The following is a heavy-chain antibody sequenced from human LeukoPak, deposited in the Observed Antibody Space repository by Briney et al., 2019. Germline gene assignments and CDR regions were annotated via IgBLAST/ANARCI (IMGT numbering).Heavy chain of an antibody. CDR3: ATDVSVGATTRWTFDY. CDR1: GYTLTELS. CDR2: FDPEDGET. V-gene: IGHV1-24*01. D-gene: IGHD1-26*01. Sequence: ASVKVSCKVSGYTLTELSMHWVRQAPGKGLEWMGGFDPEDGETIYAQKFQGRVTMTEDTSTDTAYMELSSLRSEDTAVYYCATDVSVGATTRWTFDYWGQGTLVTVSS. J-gene: IGHJ4*02.